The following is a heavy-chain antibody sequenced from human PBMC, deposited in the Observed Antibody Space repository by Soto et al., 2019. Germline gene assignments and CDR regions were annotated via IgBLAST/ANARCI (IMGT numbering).Heavy chain of an antibody. Sequence: QVQLQESGPGLVKPSETLSLTCTVSGGSISTYYWSWIRQSPGKGLEWIGYIFYSDNTNYNPSLRSRVTISVDTSKSPFSLKLTSVTAADPAVYYCARGGETYYDFWSGFSPIDYWGQGALVTVSS. D-gene: IGHD3-3*01. CDR2: IFYSDNT. J-gene: IGHJ4*02. V-gene: IGHV4-59*01. CDR3: ARGGETYYDFWSGFSPIDY. CDR1: GGSISTYY.